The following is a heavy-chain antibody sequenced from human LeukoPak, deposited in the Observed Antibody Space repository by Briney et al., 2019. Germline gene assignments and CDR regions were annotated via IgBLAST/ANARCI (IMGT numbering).Heavy chain of an antibody. CDR3: ARASRSSGCHY. V-gene: IGHV4-39*07. Sequence: SETLSLTCTVSGGSISSSSYYWGWIRQPPGKGLEWIGSIYYSGSTYYNPSLKSRVTISVDTSKNQFSLKLSSVTAADTAVYYCARASRSSGCHYWGQGTLVTVSS. CDR2: IYYSGST. J-gene: IGHJ4*02. CDR1: GGSISSSSYY. D-gene: IGHD6-19*01.